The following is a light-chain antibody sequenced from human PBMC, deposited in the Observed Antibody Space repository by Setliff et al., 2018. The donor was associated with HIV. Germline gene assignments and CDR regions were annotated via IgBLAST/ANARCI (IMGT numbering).Light chain of an antibody. J-gene: IGLJ1*01. Sequence: QSVLAQPASVSGSPGQSITISCTGTNSDVGGYNFVSWYQQHQGKAPKVMLYEVNNRPSGVSNRFSGSKSGNTASLTISGLQAEDEADYYCTSYASSSTFVFGSGTKVTVL. V-gene: IGLV2-14*01. CDR2: EVN. CDR1: NSDVGGYNF. CDR3: TSYASSSTFV.